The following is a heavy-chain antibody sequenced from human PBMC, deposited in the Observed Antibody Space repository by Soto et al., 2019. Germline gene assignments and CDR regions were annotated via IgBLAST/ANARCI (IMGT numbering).Heavy chain of an antibody. CDR1: GGSFSGYY. V-gene: IGHV4-34*01. D-gene: IGHD3-22*01. J-gene: IGHJ4*02. CDR2: INHSGST. Sequence: SETLSLTCAVYGGSFSGYYWSWIRQPPGKGLEWIGEINHSGSTNYNPSLKSRVTISVDTSKNQFSLKLSSVTAADTAVYYCARGDHYYDSSGYYYWGQGTLVTVS. CDR3: ARGDHYYDSSGYYY.